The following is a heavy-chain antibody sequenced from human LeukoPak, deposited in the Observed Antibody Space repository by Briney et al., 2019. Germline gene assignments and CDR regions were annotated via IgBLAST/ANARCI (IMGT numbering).Heavy chain of an antibody. CDR2: ISYDGSNK. V-gene: IGHV3-30*04. D-gene: IGHD6-13*01. Sequence: GGSLRLSCAASGFTFSSYAMHWVRQAPGKGLEWVAVISYDGSNKYYADSVKGRFTISRDNSKNTLYLQMNSLRAEDTAVYYCAKDGLYSSSWYGDYWGQGTLVTVSS. CDR1: GFTFSSYA. J-gene: IGHJ4*02. CDR3: AKDGLYSSSWYGDY.